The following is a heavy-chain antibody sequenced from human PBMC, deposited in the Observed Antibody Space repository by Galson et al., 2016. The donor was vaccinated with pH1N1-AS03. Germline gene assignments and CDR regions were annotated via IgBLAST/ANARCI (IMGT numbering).Heavy chain of an antibody. D-gene: IGHD2-2*01. CDR2: IDPNSGVT. J-gene: IGHJ6*02. Sequence: SVKVSCKASGYTFTGFYVYWVRQAPGQGLEWMGWIDPNSGVTNYAQKFQAWVTMTRETSSNTAHMELSGLKSDDTAVYYCARDPRGPCSSSTCATAYYFGMDVWGQGTTAIVSS. CDR1: GYTFTGFY. CDR3: ARDPRGPCSSSTCATAYYFGMDV. V-gene: IGHV1-2*04.